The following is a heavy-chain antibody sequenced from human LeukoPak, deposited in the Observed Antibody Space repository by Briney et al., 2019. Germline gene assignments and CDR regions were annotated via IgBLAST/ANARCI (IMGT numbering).Heavy chain of an antibody. Sequence: PGGSLRLSCAASGFTVSSNYMSWVRQAPGKGLEWVSVIYSGGSTYYADSVKGRFTISRDNSKNTLYLQMNSLRAEDTAVYYCAKAGSGSYRWYYFDYWGQGTLVTVSS. CDR2: IYSGGST. V-gene: IGHV3-53*05. CDR3: AKAGSGSYRWYYFDY. D-gene: IGHD1-26*01. CDR1: GFTVSSNY. J-gene: IGHJ4*02.